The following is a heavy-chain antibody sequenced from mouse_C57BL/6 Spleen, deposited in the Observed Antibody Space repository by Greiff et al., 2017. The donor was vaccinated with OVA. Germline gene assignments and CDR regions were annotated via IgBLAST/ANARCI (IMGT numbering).Heavy chain of an antibody. CDR2: INPNNGGT. V-gene: IGHV1-26*01. Sequence: EVQLQQSGPELVKPGASVKISCKASGYTFTDYYMNWVKQSHGKSLEWIGDINPNNGGTSYNQKFKGKATLTVDKSSSTAYMELRSLTSEDSAVYYCARSYWAWFAYWGQGTLVTVSA. D-gene: IGHD2-10*01. CDR3: ARSYWAWFAY. CDR1: GYTFTDYY. J-gene: IGHJ3*01.